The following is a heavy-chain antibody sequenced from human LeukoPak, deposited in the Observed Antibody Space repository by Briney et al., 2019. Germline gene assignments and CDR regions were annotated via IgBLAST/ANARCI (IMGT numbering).Heavy chain of an antibody. CDR2: IGGSGDKT. J-gene: IGHJ4*02. V-gene: IGHV3-23*01. CDR3: VRRGDASSGWGDHDF. CDR1: GFTFNRNA. Sequence: GGSLRLSCAASGFTFNRNAISWVRQAPGKGLEWVSTIGGSGDKTFYADSVKGRFTISRDNSKNMVHLQMNSLTGEDTAPYYCVRRGDASSGWGDHDFWGQGALVTVSS. D-gene: IGHD6-19*01.